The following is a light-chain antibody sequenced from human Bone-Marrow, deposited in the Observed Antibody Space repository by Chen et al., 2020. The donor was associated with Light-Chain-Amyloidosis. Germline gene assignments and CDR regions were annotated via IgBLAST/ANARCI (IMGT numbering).Light chain of an antibody. J-gene: IGLJ1*01. CDR1: SGDVGGDNN. Sequence: SALPPPASVPCPPGQSTTTPCTGTSGDVGGDNNVSWYQQHPDKAPKLMIYEVTNRPSWVPDRFSGSKSDNTASLTISGLQTEDEADYFCSAYTITNTLVFGSGTRVTVL. V-gene: IGLV2-14*01. CDR2: EVT. CDR3: SAYTITNTLV.